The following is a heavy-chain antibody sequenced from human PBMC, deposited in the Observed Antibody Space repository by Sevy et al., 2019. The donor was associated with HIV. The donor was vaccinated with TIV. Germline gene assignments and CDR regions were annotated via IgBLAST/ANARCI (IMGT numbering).Heavy chain of an antibody. CDR1: GFTFSSYG. CDR3: ASEGGGVTTQGGRRNYYYYMDV. V-gene: IGHV3-33*08. J-gene: IGHJ6*03. D-gene: IGHD4-17*01. CDR2: IWYDGSNK. Sequence: GGSLRLSCAASGFTFSSYGMHWVRQAPGKGLEWVAVIWYDGSNKYYADSVKGRFTISRDNSKNTLYLQMNSLRAEDTAVYYCASEGGGVTTQGGRRNYYYYMDVWGKGTTVTVSS.